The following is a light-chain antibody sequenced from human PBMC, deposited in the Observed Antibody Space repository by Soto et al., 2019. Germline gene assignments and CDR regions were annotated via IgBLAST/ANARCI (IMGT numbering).Light chain of an antibody. Sequence: VLTKSPGTVSLSTGERATLSCGASQSVSSSYLAWYQHKPGQAPRLLIYGASSRATGIPDRFSGSGSGTDFTLTISILEPEDFAVYYCHLYGSSAWTLGQGTKVDIK. CDR1: QSVSSSY. V-gene: IGKV3-20*01. CDR3: HLYGSSAWT. CDR2: GAS. J-gene: IGKJ1*01.